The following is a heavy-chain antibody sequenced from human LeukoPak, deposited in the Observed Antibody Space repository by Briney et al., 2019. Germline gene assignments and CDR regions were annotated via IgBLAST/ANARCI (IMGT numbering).Heavy chain of an antibody. J-gene: IGHJ4*02. V-gene: IGHV4-59*08. CDR3: ARQRGYSYGYVRAGPPFDY. Sequence: SETLSLTCTVSGGSISSYYWSWIRQPPGKGLEWIGYIYYSGSTNYNPSLKSRVTISVDTSKNQFSLKLSPVTAADTAVYYCARQRGYSYGYVRAGPPFDYWGQGTLVTVSS. CDR1: GGSISSYY. D-gene: IGHD5-18*01. CDR2: IYYSGST.